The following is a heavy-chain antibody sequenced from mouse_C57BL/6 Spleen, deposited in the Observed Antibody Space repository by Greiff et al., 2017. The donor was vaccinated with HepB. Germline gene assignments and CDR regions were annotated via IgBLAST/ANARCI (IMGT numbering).Heavy chain of an antibody. D-gene: IGHD1-1*01. CDR2: ISSGSSTI. CDR3: ARLNYYYGRLDY. Sequence: EVHLVESGGGLVKPGGSLKLSCAASGFTFSDYGMHWVRQAPEKGLEWVAYISSGSSTIYYADTVKGRFTISRDNAKNTLFLQMTSLRSEDTAMYYCARLNYYYGRLDYWGQGTTLTVSS. CDR1: GFTFSDYG. V-gene: IGHV5-17*01. J-gene: IGHJ2*01.